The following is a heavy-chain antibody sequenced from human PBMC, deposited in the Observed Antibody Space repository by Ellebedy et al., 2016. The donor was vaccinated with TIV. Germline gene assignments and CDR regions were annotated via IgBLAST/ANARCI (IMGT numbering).Heavy chain of an antibody. CDR2: IYYSGVT. Sequence: SETLSLXXTVSGASISSGDYYWSWIRQLPGEGLEWIGFIYYSGVTYYSPSLKSRLSVSVDMSKNQFSLHLRSVTAADSAVYYCARGTDWFDPWGTGIMVTVSS. CDR3: ARGTDWFDP. V-gene: IGHV4-30-4*08. CDR1: GASISSGDYY. J-gene: IGHJ5*02.